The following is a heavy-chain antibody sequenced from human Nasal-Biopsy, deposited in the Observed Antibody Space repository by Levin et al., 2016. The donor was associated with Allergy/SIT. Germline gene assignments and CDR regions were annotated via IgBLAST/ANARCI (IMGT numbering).Heavy chain of an antibody. CDR3: ARDKRRGDWYVRATSSFDV. D-gene: IGHD3-9*01. J-gene: IGHJ3*01. CDR1: GGSISSGY. CDR2: IHHWGTT. Sequence: SETLSLTCSVSGGSISSGYWNWIRQPPGKGLQWLGYIHHWGTTNYSPSLEGRITISLDTSRDQVSLKLTSVTAADTAMYFCARDKRRGDWYVRATSSFDVWGHGTMVTVSS. V-gene: IGHV4-59*01.